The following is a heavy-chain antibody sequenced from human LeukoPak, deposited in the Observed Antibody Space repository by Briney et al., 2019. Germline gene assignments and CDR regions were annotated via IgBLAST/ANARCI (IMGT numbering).Heavy chain of an antibody. CDR3: ARDVLD. CDR2: ISGSGNTA. CDR1: GFIFSSYA. V-gene: IGHV3-23*01. J-gene: IGHJ4*02. Sequence: GGSLRLSCSTSGFIFSSYAMNWVRQAPGKGLEWVSAISGSGNTAYYADSVKGRFTISRDNSKKTVYLQLSRLRVEDTAVYYCARDVLDWGQGTLVTVSS.